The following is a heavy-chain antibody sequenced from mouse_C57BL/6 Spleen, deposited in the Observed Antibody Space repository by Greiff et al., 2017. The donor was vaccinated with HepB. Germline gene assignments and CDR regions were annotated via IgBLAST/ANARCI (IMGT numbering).Heavy chain of an antibody. Sequence: EVQVVESGGGLVKPGGSLKLSCAASGFTFSDYGMHWVRQAPEKGLEWVAYISSGSSTIYYADTVKGRFTISRDNAKKTLFLQMTSLRSEDTAMYYCASPSIYDGYYLYAMDYWGQGTSVTVSS. CDR1: GFTFSDYG. D-gene: IGHD2-3*01. J-gene: IGHJ4*01. V-gene: IGHV5-17*01. CDR2: ISSGSSTI. CDR3: ASPSIYDGYYLYAMDY.